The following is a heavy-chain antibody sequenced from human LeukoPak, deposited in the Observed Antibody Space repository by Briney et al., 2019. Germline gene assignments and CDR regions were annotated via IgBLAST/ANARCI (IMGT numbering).Heavy chain of an antibody. V-gene: IGHV4-34*01. CDR1: GGSFSGYY. D-gene: IGHD1-26*01. Sequence: SETLSLTCAVYGGSFSGYYWSWIRQPPGKGLEWIGEINHSGSTNYNPSLKSRVTISVDTSKNQFSLKLSSVAAADTAVYYCARVPRSGSYSSYWGQGTLVTVSS. CDR2: INHSGST. CDR3: ARVPRSGSYSSY. J-gene: IGHJ4*02.